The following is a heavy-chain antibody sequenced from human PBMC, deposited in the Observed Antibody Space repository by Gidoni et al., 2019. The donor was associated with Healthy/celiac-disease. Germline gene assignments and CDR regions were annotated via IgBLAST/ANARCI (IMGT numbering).Heavy chain of an antibody. D-gene: IGHD2-15*01. CDR1: GGSFSGYY. Sequence: GGSFSGYYWSWIRQPPGKGLEWIGEINHSGSTNYNPSLKSRVTISVDTSKNQFSLKLSSVTAADTAVYYCARGGGGGYCSGGSCYRTRWYYYMDVWGKGTTVTVSS. CDR3: ARGGGGGYCSGGSCYRTRWYYYMDV. J-gene: IGHJ6*03. V-gene: IGHV4-34*01. CDR2: INHSGST.